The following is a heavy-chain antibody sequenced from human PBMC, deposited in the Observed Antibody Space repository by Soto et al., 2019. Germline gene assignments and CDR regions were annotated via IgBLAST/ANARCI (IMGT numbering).Heavy chain of an antibody. J-gene: IGHJ4*02. CDR1: GASINSNVHY. D-gene: IGHD3-16*01. Sequence: PSETLSLTCTVSGASINSNVHYWGWVRQSPGKGLEWIASVFYTGSPYHNPSLESRVSISVDTSDNQFSLKVTSVTAADTGIYYCARHPFGGYAFDSWGQGTLVTV. V-gene: IGHV4-39*01. CDR3: ARHPFGGYAFDS. CDR2: VFYTGSP.